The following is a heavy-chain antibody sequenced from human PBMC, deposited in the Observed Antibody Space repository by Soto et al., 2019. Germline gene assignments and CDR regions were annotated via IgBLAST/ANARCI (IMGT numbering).Heavy chain of an antibody. J-gene: IGHJ4*02. V-gene: IGHV3-33*01. Sequence: QVQLVESGGGVVQPGRSLRLSCAASGFTFSSYGMHWVRQAPGKGLEWVAVIWYDGSNKYYADSVKGRFTISRDNSKNTLYLQMNSLRAEDTAVYYCAGGDCYNEFDYWGQGTLVTVSS. CDR2: IWYDGSNK. CDR1: GFTFSSYG. D-gene: IGHD2-21*01. CDR3: AGGDCYNEFDY.